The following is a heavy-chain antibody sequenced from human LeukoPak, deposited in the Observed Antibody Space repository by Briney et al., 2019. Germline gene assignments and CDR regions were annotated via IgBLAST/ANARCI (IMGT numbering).Heavy chain of an antibody. Sequence: GGSLRLSCAASGFTFSSYWMSWVRQAPGKGLEWVANIKQDGSEKYYVDSVKGRFTISRDNAKNSLYLQMNSLSAEDTAVYYCASESPYCSGGSCPRKYYYYGMDVWGQGTTVTVSS. CDR3: ASESPYCSGGSCPRKYYYYGMDV. CDR2: IKQDGSEK. CDR1: GFTFSSYW. D-gene: IGHD2-15*01. J-gene: IGHJ6*02. V-gene: IGHV3-7*01.